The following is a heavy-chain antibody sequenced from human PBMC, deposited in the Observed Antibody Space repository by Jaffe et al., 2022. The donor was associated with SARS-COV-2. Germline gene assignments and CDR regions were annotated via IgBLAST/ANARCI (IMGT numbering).Heavy chain of an antibody. V-gene: IGHV1-18*01. J-gene: IGHJ6*02. D-gene: IGHD6-13*01. CDR2: ISAYNGNT. CDR1: GYTFTSYG. CDR3: ARDHKAAAGIYYYYYYGMDV. Sequence: QVQLVQSGAEVKKPGASVKVSCKASGYTFTSYGISWVRQAPGQGLEWMGWISAYNGNTNYAQKLQGRVTMTTDTSTSTAYMELRSLRSDDTAVYYCARDHKAAAGIYYYYYYGMDVWGQGTTVTVSS.